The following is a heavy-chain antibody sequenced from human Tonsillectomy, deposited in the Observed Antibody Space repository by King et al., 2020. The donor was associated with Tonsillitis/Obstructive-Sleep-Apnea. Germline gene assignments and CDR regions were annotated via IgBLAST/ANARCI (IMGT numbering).Heavy chain of an antibody. D-gene: IGHD5-24*01. CDR2: ISYDENYK. V-gene: IGHV3-30*04. CDR3: ATEPRRTDDGHYGMGV. Sequence: VQLVESGGGVVQPGRSLRLSCAASGFTFSSYAMHWVRQAPGKGLEWVAVISYDENYKYYADSMKGRFTISRDNSRNTLYLQMDSLGAEDTAVYYCATEPRRTDDGHYGMGVWGQGTTVTVSS. CDR1: GFTFSSYA. J-gene: IGHJ6*02.